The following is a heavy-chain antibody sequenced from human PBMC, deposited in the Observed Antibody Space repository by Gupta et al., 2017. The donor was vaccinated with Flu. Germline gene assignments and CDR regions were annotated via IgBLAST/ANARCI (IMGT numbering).Heavy chain of an antibody. CDR2: VYNPGRT. D-gene: IGHD2-15*01. Sequence: QLLFQESFPGLAKRSATLSLICTVAGASVNRARHFYGWIRQPPGKDLEWSGHVYNPGRTHYNPSLKSRVSMSLDTSKNHFSLSLTAVTAADAAVYFCARLCATDTCPRNSFDIWGPGTMVTVSS. J-gene: IGHJ3*02. CDR1: GASVNRARHF. CDR3: ARLCATDTCPRNSFDI. V-gene: IGHV4-39*02.